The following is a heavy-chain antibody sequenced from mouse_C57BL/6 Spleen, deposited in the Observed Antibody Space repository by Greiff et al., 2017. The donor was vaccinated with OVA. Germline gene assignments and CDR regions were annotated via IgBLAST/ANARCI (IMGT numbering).Heavy chain of an antibody. Sequence: EVKLMESGGGLVKPGGSLKLSCAASGFTFSSYAMSWVRQTPEKRLEWVGTISDGGGDTYYPDNVKGRFTISRDNAKNNPYLQMSQLKSEDTAMYYCAREGTTVHYAMDYGGQGTSVTVSS. CDR1: GFTFSSYA. CDR3: AREGTTVHYAMDY. V-gene: IGHV5-4*01. D-gene: IGHD1-1*01. J-gene: IGHJ4*01. CDR2: ISDGGGDT.